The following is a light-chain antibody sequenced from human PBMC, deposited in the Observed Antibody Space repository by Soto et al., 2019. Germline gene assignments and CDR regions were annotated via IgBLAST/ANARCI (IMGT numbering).Light chain of an antibody. CDR3: SSYTTSSTPP. Sequence: QSALTQPASVSGSPGQSITISCTGTSSDVGGYNYVSWYQQHPGKAPKLMIYDVSNRPSGVSNRFSGSKSGNTASLTISGFQAEDEADYYCSSYTTSSTPPFGGGTKLTVL. CDR1: SSDVGGYNY. CDR2: DVS. J-gene: IGLJ2*01. V-gene: IGLV2-14*01.